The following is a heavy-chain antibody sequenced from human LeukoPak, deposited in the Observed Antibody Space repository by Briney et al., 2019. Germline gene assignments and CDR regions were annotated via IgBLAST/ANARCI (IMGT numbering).Heavy chain of an antibody. D-gene: IGHD2-15*01. Sequence: PSETLSLTCGVYGGSFSGFYWNWVRQSPGKGLEWIGEINDSGRTNYNPSLKSRVTTSVDTSNNQFSLNLFSATAADTAVYYCARRCGDCRGGSCPYFEFWGQGILVTVSS. CDR2: INDSGRT. V-gene: IGHV4-34*01. J-gene: IGHJ4*02. CDR1: GGSFSGFY. CDR3: ARRCGDCRGGSCPYFEF.